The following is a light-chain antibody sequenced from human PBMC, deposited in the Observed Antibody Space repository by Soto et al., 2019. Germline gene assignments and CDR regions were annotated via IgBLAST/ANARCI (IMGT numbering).Light chain of an antibody. CDR3: QSYDSSLSGDV. J-gene: IGLJ1*01. CDR2: GNS. Sequence: QSVLTQPPSVSGAPGQRVTISCTGSSSNIGAGYDVHWYQQLPGTAPKLLIYGNSNRPSGVPERFSGSKSGTSASLAITGLHAEDEADYYCQSYDSSLSGDVFGTGTKLTVL. CDR1: SSNIGAGYD. V-gene: IGLV1-40*01.